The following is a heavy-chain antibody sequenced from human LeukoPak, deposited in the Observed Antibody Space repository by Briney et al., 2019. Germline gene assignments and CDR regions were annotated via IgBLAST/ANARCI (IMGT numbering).Heavy chain of an antibody. V-gene: IGHV4-34*01. CDR1: GGSFSGYY. CDR3: ARGRLTWDY. CDR2: INHSGST. Sequence: SETLSLTCAVYGGSFSGYYWSWIRQPPGKGLEWIGEINHSGSTNYNPSLKSRVTISVDTSKNQFSLKLSSVTAADTAVYYCARGRLTWDYWGQGTLVTVSS. D-gene: IGHD2-21*01. J-gene: IGHJ4*02.